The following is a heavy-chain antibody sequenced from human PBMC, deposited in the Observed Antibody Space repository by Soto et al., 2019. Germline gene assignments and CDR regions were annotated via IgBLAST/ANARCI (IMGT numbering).Heavy chain of an antibody. J-gene: IGHJ5*01. CDR3: ASEIYA. V-gene: IGHV4-31*03. Sequence: PWETLSLTCTVSGVSISSSSYNWGWIRQPQGKGLEWIWYINHRASTYYNPSHKSRVTISVDTSKNQFSLKLSSVTAVYMADDTSASEIYALGQGTLVTVSS. D-gene: IGHD4-17*01. CDR2: INHRAST. CDR1: GVSISSSSYN.